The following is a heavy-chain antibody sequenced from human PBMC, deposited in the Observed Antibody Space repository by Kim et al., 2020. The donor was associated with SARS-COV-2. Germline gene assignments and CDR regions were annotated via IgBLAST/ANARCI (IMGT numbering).Heavy chain of an antibody. D-gene: IGHD2-2*01. Sequence: GGSLRLSCAASGFTFSSYGMHWVRQAPGKGLEWVSGISSSGGSTSYADSVKGRFTISRDNAKNTLYLQMNSLRAEDTAVYYCARECSRTSCYLYYGMDVWGQGTPVTVSS. J-gene: IGHJ6*02. V-gene: IGHV3-74*01. CDR2: ISSSGGST. CDR3: ARECSRTSCYLYYGMDV. CDR1: GFTFSSYG.